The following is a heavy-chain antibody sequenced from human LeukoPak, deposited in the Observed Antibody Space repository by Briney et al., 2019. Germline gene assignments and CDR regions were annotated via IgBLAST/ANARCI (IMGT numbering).Heavy chain of an antibody. CDR3: ARGGIAAAGIPNWFDP. Sequence: PSETLSLTCTVSGGSISSGGYYWSWIRQHPGKGLEWIGYIYYSGSTYYNPSLKSRVTISVDTSKNQFSLKLSSVTAADTAVYYCARGGIAAAGIPNWFDPWGQGTLVTVSS. J-gene: IGHJ5*02. D-gene: IGHD6-13*01. V-gene: IGHV4-31*03. CDR1: GGSISSGGYY. CDR2: IYYSGST.